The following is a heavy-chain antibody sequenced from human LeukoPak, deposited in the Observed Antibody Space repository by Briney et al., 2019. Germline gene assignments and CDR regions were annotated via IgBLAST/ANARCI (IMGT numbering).Heavy chain of an antibody. Sequence: SETLSLTCTVSGGPITTYYLSWIRQSAGMGLEWIGRISGSGVITYNPSLKGRVTISVDMSKNQFSLKLSSVTAADTAVYYCARTTEGGYTYDYFYYYYMDVWGKGTTVTISS. CDR3: ARTTEGGYTYDYFYYYYMDV. CDR2: ISGSGVI. J-gene: IGHJ6*03. V-gene: IGHV4-4*07. D-gene: IGHD5-18*01. CDR1: GGPITTYY.